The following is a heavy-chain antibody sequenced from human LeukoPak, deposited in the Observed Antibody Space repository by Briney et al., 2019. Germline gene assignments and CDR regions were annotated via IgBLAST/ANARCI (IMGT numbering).Heavy chain of an antibody. CDR2: IKQDGSEK. Sequence: GGSLRLSCAASRFTFSNYWMSWVRQAPGKGLEWVANIKQDGSEKYYVDSVKGRYTISRDNAKNSLYLQMNSLRAEDTAVYYCARGVVVPAAPGDYYYYMDVWGKGTTVTVSS. CDR3: ARGVVVPAAPGDYYYYMDV. D-gene: IGHD2-2*01. CDR1: RFTFSNYW. J-gene: IGHJ6*03. V-gene: IGHV3-7*04.